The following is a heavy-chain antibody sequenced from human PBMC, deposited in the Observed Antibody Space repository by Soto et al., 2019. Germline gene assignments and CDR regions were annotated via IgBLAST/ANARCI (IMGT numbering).Heavy chain of an antibody. D-gene: IGHD1-20*01. V-gene: IGHV2-70*13. Sequence: GLTLVNPTEALTLSCTFSGFSLTIPGMCVSWIRQPPGKALEWLALIERDDDDKYYSTSLKTRLTISKDTRKNQVVLTMANMDPADTGTYYCARSIRGPRRFNGMDVWGQGTEVTVSS. CDR2: IERDDDDK. CDR1: GFSLTIPGMC. J-gene: IGHJ6*02. CDR3: ARSIRGPRRFNGMDV.